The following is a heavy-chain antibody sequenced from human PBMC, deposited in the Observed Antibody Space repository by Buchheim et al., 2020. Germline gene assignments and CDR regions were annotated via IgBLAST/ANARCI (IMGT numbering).Heavy chain of an antibody. CDR2: INHSGST. V-gene: IGHV4-39*07. J-gene: IGHJ6*02. CDR3: ARLLIAVAGGFYYYYYGMDV. D-gene: IGHD6-19*01. CDR1: GGSISSSSYY. Sequence: QLQLQESGPGLVKPSETLSLTCTVSGGSISSSSYYWGWIRQPPGKGLEWIGEINHSGSTNYNPSLKSRVTISVDTSKNQFSLKLSSVTAADTAVYYCARLLIAVAGGFYYYYYGMDVWGQGTT.